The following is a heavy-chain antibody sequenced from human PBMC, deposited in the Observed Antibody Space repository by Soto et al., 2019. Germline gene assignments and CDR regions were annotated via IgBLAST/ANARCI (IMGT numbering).Heavy chain of an antibody. CDR1: GGSISSGGYS. CDR3: ARRYGYYFDY. CDR2: MYHSGST. V-gene: IGHV4-30-2*01. J-gene: IGHJ4*02. D-gene: IGHD3-9*01. Sequence: PSETLSLTCAVSGGSISSGGYSWSWIRQPPGKGLEWIGYMYHSGSTYYNPSLKSRVTISIDRSKNQFSLKLSSVTAADTAVYYCARRYGYYFDYWGQGTPVTVS.